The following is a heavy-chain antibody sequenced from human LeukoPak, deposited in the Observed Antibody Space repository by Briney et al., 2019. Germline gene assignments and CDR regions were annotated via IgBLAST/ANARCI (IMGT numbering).Heavy chain of an antibody. CDR2: IIPILGTA. Sequence: SVKVSCKASGGTFSSYAISWVRQAPGQGLEWMGGIIPILGTANYAQKFQGRVTITADESTSTAYMELSSLRSEDTAVYYCASAVDTAHSRTKYYFDYWGQGTLVTVSS. V-gene: IGHV1-69*13. D-gene: IGHD5-18*01. CDR3: ASAVDTAHSRTKYYFDY. CDR1: GGTFSSYA. J-gene: IGHJ4*02.